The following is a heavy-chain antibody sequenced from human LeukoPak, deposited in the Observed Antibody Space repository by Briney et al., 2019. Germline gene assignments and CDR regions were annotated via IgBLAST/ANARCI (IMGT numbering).Heavy chain of an antibody. D-gene: IGHD2-2*01. CDR3: ATHLGYCSSTSCTNWFDP. V-gene: IGHV5-10-1*01. CDR2: IDPSDSYT. CDR1: GYSFTSYW. Sequence: TGESLKISCKGSGYSFTSYWISWVRQMPGKGLKWMGRIDPSDSYTNYSPSFQGHVTISADKSISTAYLQWSSLKASDTAMYYCATHLGYCSSTSCTNWFDPWGQGTLVTVSS. J-gene: IGHJ5*02.